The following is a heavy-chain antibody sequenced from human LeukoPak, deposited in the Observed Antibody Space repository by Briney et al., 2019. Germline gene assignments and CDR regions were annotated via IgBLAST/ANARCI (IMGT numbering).Heavy chain of an antibody. CDR1: GASIRSGDYY. J-gene: IGHJ5*02. V-gene: IGHV4-30-4*01. D-gene: IGHD3-10*01. CDR2: IYDSGST. CDR3: ARGRIRVVRGVPGGIDP. Sequence: PSETLSLTCTVSGASIRSGDYYWSWIRQPPGKGLEWIGYIYDSGSTNYNPSLKSRVTISVDTSKNQFSLKLSSVTAADTAVYYCARGRIRVVRGVPGGIDPWGQGTLVTASS.